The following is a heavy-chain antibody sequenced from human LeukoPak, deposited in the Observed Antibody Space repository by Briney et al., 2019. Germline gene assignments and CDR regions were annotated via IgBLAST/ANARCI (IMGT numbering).Heavy chain of an antibody. V-gene: IGHV3-48*03. Sequence: QPGGSLRLSCAASGFTFRTFEMNWVRQAPGKGLEWVSYISSNGSNIYYADSVKGRFTISRDNAKNSLYLQMNSLRVEDTAVYYCARADMATITIDYWGQGTLVTVSS. CDR3: ARADMATITIDY. D-gene: IGHD5-24*01. J-gene: IGHJ4*02. CDR1: GFTFRTFE. CDR2: ISSNGSNI.